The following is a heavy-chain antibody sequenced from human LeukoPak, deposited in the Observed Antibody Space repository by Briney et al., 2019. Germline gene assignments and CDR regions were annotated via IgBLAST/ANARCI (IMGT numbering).Heavy chain of an antibody. D-gene: IGHD3-10*01. CDR1: GYTFTIYG. CDR2: ISAYNGNT. V-gene: IGHV1-18*01. CDR3: ATGGGSGSPAY. J-gene: IGHJ4*02. Sequence: ASVKVSCKASGYTFTIYGISWVRQDPGQGLEWMGWISAYNGNTNYAQKLQGRVTMTEDTSTDTAYMELSSLRSEDTAVYYCATGGGSGSPAYWGQGTLVTVSS.